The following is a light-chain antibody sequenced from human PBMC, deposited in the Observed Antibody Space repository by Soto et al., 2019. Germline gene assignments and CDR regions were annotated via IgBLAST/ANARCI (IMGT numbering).Light chain of an antibody. V-gene: IGLV2-14*01. CDR1: SSDVSIYNF. Sequence: QSALTQPASVSGSAGQSITISCTGPSSDVSIYNFVSWYQQHPGKAPQRMIYDVSNRPSGVSNRFSGSKSGNRASLTISGLQAEDEADYYCSSYTSSSTLAFGGGTKLTVL. J-gene: IGLJ2*01. CDR2: DVS. CDR3: SSYTSSSTLA.